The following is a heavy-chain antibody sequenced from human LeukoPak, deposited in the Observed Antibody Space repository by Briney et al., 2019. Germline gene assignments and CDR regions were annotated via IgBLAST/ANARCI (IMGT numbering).Heavy chain of an antibody. CDR1: GYSISSGYY. CDR2: IYHSGST. CDR3: ARYSPLYGDAFDI. D-gene: IGHD6-13*01. J-gene: IGHJ3*02. V-gene: IGHV4-38-2*01. Sequence: SETLSLTCAVSGYSISSGYYWGWIRQPPGKGLEWIGSIYHSGSTYYNPSLKRRVTISVNTSKNQSSPKLSSVTAADTAVYYCARYSPLYGDAFDIWGQGTMVTVSS.